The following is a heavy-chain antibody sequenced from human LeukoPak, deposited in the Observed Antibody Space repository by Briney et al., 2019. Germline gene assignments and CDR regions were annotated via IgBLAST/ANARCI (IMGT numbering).Heavy chain of an antibody. D-gene: IGHD3-10*01. J-gene: IGHJ4*02. Sequence: PSETLSLTCTVSGGSISSSSYYWGWIRQPPGKGLEWIGSIYYSGSTYYNPSLKSRVTISVDTSKNQFSLKLSSVTAADTAVYYCAREVGGRWLGESPHSYYFDYWGQGTLVTVSS. CDR1: GGSISSSSYY. CDR3: AREVGGRWLGESPHSYYFDY. V-gene: IGHV4-39*07. CDR2: IYYSGST.